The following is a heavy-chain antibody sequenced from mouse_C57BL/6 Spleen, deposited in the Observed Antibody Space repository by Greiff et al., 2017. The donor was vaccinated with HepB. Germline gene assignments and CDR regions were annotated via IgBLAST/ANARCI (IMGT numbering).Heavy chain of an antibody. Sequence: EVQRVESGGGLVQPKGSLKLSCAASGFSFNTYAMNWVRQAPGKGLEWVARIRSKSNNYATYYADSVKDRFTISRDDSESMLYLQMNNLKTEDTAMYYCVRHYYGSWYFDVWGTGTTVTVSS. CDR2: IRSKSNNYAT. D-gene: IGHD1-1*01. J-gene: IGHJ1*03. CDR3: VRHYYGSWYFDV. CDR1: GFSFNTYA. V-gene: IGHV10-1*01.